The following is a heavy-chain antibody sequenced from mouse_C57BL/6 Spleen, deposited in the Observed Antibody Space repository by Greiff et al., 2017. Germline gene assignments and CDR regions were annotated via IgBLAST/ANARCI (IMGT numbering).Heavy chain of an antibody. CDR2: ISYDGSN. V-gene: IGHV3-6*01. D-gene: IGHD2-3*01. CDR3: ARGYDGYYWYFDV. CDR1: GYSITSGYY. Sequence: ESGPGLVKPSQSLSLTCSVTGYSITSGYYWNWIRQFPGNKLEWMGYISYDGSNNYNPSLKNRISITRDTSKNQFFLKLNSVTTEDTATXYSARGYDGYYWYFDVWGTGTTVTVSS. J-gene: IGHJ1*03.